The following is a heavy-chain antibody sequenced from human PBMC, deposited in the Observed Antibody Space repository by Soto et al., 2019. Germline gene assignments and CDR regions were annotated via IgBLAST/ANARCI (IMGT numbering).Heavy chain of an antibody. Sequence: GASVKVSCKASGYTFTSYGISWVRQAPGQGLEWMGWISAYNGNTNYAQKLQGRVTMTTDTSTSTAYMELRSLRSDDTAVYYCARVTYYYDSSGKRYFGYWGQGTLVTVS. D-gene: IGHD3-22*01. CDR3: ARVTYYYDSSGKRYFGY. CDR1: GYTFTSYG. CDR2: ISAYNGNT. J-gene: IGHJ4*02. V-gene: IGHV1-18*01.